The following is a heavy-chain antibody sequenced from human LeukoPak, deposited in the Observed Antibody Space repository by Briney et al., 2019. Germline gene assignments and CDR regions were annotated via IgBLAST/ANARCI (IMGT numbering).Heavy chain of an antibody. J-gene: IGHJ4*02. CDR2: INAGNGNT. CDR3: ARVSWGSGDFN. CDR1: GYTFTSYV. Sequence: GASVKVSCKASGYTFTSYVIHWVRQAPGQRLEWMGWINAGNGNTIYSPKFQGRVTITRDTSASTAYVELSSLRSEDTAVYYCARVSWGSGDFNWGQGTLVTVSS. V-gene: IGHV1-3*01. D-gene: IGHD4-17*01.